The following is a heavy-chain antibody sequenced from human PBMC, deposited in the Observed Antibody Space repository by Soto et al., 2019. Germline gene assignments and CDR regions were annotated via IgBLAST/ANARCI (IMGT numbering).Heavy chain of an antibody. CDR2: INPNSGGT. D-gene: IGHD3-10*01. Sequence: GAAVTVSCRASGYTFTDYYIHGVRQAPGQGLEWMGWINPNSGGTNYAQKFQGRFTMTRDTSISTAYMELSRLRSDDTAVYYCAGDSSRGSGDDWGQETLVTFSS. J-gene: IGHJ4*02. CDR3: AGDSSRGSGDD. V-gene: IGHV1-2*02. CDR1: GYTFTDYY.